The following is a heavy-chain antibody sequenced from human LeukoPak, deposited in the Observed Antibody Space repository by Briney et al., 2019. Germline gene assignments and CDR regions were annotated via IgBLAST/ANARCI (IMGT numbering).Heavy chain of an antibody. CDR2: INHSGST. CDR1: GGSFSGYY. J-gene: IGHJ6*02. Sequence: PSETLSLTCAVYGGSFSGYYWSWIRQPPGKGLEWIGEINHSGSTNYNPSLKSRVTISVDTSKNQFSLKLSSVTAADTAVYYCARDPSIAAYGFYYYYGMDVWGQGTTVTVSS. V-gene: IGHV4-34*01. CDR3: ARDPSIAAYGFYYYYGMDV. D-gene: IGHD6-6*01.